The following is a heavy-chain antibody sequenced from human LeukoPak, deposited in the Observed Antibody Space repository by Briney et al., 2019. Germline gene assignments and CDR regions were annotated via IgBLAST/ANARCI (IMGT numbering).Heavy chain of an antibody. J-gene: IGHJ2*01. V-gene: IGHV4-4*03. CDR1: GASISSANW. CDR3: ARGRPPLDQMVCAILSLWYFDL. Sequence: PPETLSLTCAVSGASISSANWWSWVRQPPGKGLEWIGEVYHSGRTNYNPSLKSRVTISVDKSRNQFSLKLTSVTAADTAVYYCARGRPPLDQMVCAILSLWYFDLWGRGTLVTVSS. D-gene: IGHD2-8*01. CDR2: VYHSGRT.